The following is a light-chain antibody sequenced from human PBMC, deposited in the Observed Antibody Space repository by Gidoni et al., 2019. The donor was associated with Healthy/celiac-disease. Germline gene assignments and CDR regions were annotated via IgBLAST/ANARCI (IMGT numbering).Light chain of an antibody. J-gene: IGLJ2*01. CDR1: SSNIGSNY. CDR2: RNN. V-gene: IGLV1-47*01. Sequence: QSVLTQPPSASGTPGQRVTISCSGSSSNIGSNYVYWYQQLPGTAPKLLIYRNNQRPSGAPDRFSGSKSGTSASLAISGLRNEDEADYYCAAWDDSLSSLVVFGGGTKLTVL. CDR3: AAWDDSLSSLVV.